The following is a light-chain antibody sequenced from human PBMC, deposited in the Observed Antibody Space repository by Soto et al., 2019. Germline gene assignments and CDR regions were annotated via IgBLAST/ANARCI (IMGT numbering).Light chain of an antibody. CDR3: PSYDSRLTVV. V-gene: IGLV1-40*01. CDR2: GNI. CDR1: SSDIGAGYD. J-gene: IGLJ2*01. Sequence: QSVLTQPPSVSGAPGQRVTISCTGSSSDIGAGYDVHWYQQVPGTAPKLLIYGNINRPSGVPDRFSGSKSGTSASLAITGLQADDESDYYCPSYDSRLTVVFGGGTQLTVL.